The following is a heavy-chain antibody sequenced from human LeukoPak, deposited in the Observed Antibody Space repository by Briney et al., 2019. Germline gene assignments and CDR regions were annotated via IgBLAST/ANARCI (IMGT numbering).Heavy chain of an antibody. J-gene: IGHJ6*03. CDR2: IKQDGSEK. CDR1: GFIFSSFW. Sequence: GGSLRLSCATSGFIFSSFWMTWVRQAPGRGPEWVASIKQDGSEKYYVDSVKGRFTITRDNAKNSLYLQMNSLRAENTALYYCARLRYNDFWSGHWKYYYYMDVWGKGTTVTVSS. CDR3: ARLRYNDFWSGHWKYYYYMDV. V-gene: IGHV3-7*01. D-gene: IGHD3-3*01.